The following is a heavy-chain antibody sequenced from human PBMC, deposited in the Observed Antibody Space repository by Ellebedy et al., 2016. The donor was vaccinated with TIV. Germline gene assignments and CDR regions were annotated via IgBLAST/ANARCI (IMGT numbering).Heavy chain of an antibody. Sequence: GESLKISXAASGFTFSSYAMSWVRQAPGKGLEWVSAISGSGGSTYYADSVKGRFTISRDNSKNTLYLQMNSLRAEDTAVYYCADTSESMLRPFDYWGQGTLVTVSS. D-gene: IGHD3-10*01. V-gene: IGHV3-23*01. CDR2: ISGSGGST. CDR1: GFTFSSYA. CDR3: ADTSESMLRPFDY. J-gene: IGHJ4*02.